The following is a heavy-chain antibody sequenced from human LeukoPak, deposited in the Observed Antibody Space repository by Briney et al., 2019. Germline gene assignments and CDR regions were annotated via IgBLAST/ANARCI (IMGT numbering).Heavy chain of an antibody. CDR3: ARAVSGGDFDY. J-gene: IGHJ4*02. CDR2: IYHSGST. D-gene: IGHD3-3*01. CDR1: GYSISSGYY. V-gene: IGHV4-38-2*01. Sequence: SETLSLTCAVSGYSISSGYYWGWIRQPPGKGLEWIGSIYHSGSTYYNPSLKSRVTISVDTSKNQFSLKLSSVTAADTAVYYCARAVSGGDFDYWGQGTLVTVSS.